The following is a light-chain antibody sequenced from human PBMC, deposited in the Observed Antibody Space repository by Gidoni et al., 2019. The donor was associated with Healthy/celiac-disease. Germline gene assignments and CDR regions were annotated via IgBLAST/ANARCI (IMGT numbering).Light chain of an antibody. Sequence: VFTKSPGTVSVSPGERATLSCRASQSVSSSYLAWYQQNPGQAPRLLIYGASSRATGIPDGFSGSGSGTDFNLTISRLEPEDIVVYYCQQYGSSPPFAFGPGTKVDIK. CDR1: QSVSSSY. J-gene: IGKJ3*01. V-gene: IGKV3-20*01. CDR3: QQYGSSPPFA. CDR2: GAS.